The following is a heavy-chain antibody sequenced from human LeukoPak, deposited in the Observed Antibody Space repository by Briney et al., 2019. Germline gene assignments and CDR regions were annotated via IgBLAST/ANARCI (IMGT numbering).Heavy chain of an antibody. CDR1: GYSFTSHY. J-gene: IGHJ6*03. CDR2: INPSGSST. D-gene: IGHD6-13*01. CDR3: ARARVAAAGRIYYYYMDV. V-gene: IGHV1-46*01. Sequence: ASVKVSCKASGYSFTSHYMHWVRQAPGQGLEWMGLINPSGSSTLYAQKFQGRVTMTRDMSTTTDYMELSSLRSEDTAVYYCARARVAAAGRIYYYYMDVWGKGTTVTISS.